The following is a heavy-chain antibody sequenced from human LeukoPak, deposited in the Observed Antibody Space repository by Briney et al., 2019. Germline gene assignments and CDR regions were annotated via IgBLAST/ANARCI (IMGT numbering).Heavy chain of an antibody. CDR1: GYTFTGYY. V-gene: IGHV1-2*02. CDR3: ARTWRVEMATISTIDY. Sequence: ASVKVSCKASGYTFTGYYMHWVRQAPGQGLEWMGWINPNSGGTNYAQKFQGRVTMARDTSISTAYMELSRLRSDDTAVYYCARTWRVEMATISTIDYWGQGTLVTVSS. CDR2: INPNSGGT. J-gene: IGHJ4*02. D-gene: IGHD5-24*01.